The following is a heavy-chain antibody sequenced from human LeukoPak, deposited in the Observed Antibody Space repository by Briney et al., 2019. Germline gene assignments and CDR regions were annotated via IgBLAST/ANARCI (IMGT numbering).Heavy chain of an antibody. D-gene: IGHD5-18*01. V-gene: IGHV3-23*01. J-gene: IGHJ4*02. Sequence: QTGGSLRLSCAASGFTFSSYAMSWVRQAPGKGLEWVSTISAGGDNTYYGDSVKGRFTISRDNSKNTLSLQMNSLRVEDTAVYYCAKSRYNYGSSLDYWGQGTLVTVSS. CDR2: ISAGGDNT. CDR3: AKSRYNYGSSLDY. CDR1: GFTFSSYA.